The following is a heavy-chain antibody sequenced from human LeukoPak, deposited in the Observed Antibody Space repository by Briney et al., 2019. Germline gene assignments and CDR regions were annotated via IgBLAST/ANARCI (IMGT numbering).Heavy chain of an antibody. J-gene: IGHJ4*02. CDR3: ARVSESGYDYED. CDR1: GFTFSSYA. D-gene: IGHD5-12*01. Sequence: GGSLRLSCAASGFTFSSYAMHWVRQAPGKGLEYVSAISSNGGSTYYANSVKGRFTISRDNSKNTLYLQMGSLRAEDMAVYYCARVSESGYDYEDWGQGTLVTVSS. CDR2: ISSNGGST. V-gene: IGHV3-64*01.